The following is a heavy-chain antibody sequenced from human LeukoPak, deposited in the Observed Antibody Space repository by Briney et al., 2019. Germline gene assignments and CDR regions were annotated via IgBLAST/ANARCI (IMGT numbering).Heavy chain of an antibody. V-gene: IGHV4-59*08. J-gene: IGHJ4*02. CDR2: IYYSGST. Sequence: SETLSLTCTVSGGSISSYYWSWIRQPPGKGLEWIGYIYYSGSTNYNPSLKSRVTISVDTSKNQFSLKLSSVTAADTAVYYCARMGMYDSSDYYFDYWGQGTLVTVSS. CDR3: ARMGMYDSSDYYFDY. CDR1: GGSISSYY. D-gene: IGHD3-22*01.